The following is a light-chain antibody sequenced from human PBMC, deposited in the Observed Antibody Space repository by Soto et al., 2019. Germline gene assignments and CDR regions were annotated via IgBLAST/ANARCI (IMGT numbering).Light chain of an antibody. CDR1: QDINTW. CDR2: DAS. Sequence: DIPMTQSPSTLSASVGDRVTITCRASQDINTWLAWYQQKPGKAPKLLVYDASILESGVPSRFSGSGYATEVTLTISGLQPDDFATYYCQQYKSYSPYTFGQGTKLDI. V-gene: IGKV1-5*01. J-gene: IGKJ2*01. CDR3: QQYKSYSPYT.